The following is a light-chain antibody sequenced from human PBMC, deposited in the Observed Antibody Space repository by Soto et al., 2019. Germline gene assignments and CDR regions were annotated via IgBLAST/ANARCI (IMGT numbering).Light chain of an antibody. CDR1: NSDVGSYNL. V-gene: IGLV2-23*01. CDR2: EGS. J-gene: IGLJ2*01. Sequence: QSVLTQPACVSGSPGQSSTISCTGTNSDVGSYNLVSWYQQHPGKAPKLLIYEGSKRPSGVSNRFSGSKSGNTASLTISGLQAEDEADYYCCSYAGSSTWVFGGGTKLTVL. CDR3: CSYAGSSTWV.